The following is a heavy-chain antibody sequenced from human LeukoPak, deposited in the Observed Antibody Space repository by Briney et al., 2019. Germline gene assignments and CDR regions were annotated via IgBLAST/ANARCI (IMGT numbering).Heavy chain of an antibody. CDR3: ARDPEGDTYGNLYFDY. CDR2: ISGGGSAI. Sequence: GGSLRLSCAASGFNFSSYDMTWVRQAPGKGLEWVAYISGGGSAIYYADSVKGRFTISRDNAKNSLYLQMNSLRADDTAVYYCARDPEGDTYGNLYFDYWGQGTLVTVSS. D-gene: IGHD2/OR15-2a*01. CDR1: GFNFSSYD. J-gene: IGHJ4*02. V-gene: IGHV3-48*03.